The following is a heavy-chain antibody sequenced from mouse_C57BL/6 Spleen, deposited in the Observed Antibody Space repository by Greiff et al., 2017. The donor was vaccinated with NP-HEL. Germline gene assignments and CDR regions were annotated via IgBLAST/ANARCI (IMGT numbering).Heavy chain of an antibody. D-gene: IGHD1-1*01. CDR1: GYTFTDYY. Sequence: EVQLQQSGPELVKPGASVKISCKASGYTFTDYYMNWVKQSHGKSLEWIGDINPNNGGTSYNQKFKGKATLTVDKSSSTAYMELRSLTSEDSAVYYCARDYGSSPWFADWGQGTLVTVSA. V-gene: IGHV1-26*01. CDR3: ARDYGSSPWFAD. CDR2: INPNNGGT. J-gene: IGHJ3*01.